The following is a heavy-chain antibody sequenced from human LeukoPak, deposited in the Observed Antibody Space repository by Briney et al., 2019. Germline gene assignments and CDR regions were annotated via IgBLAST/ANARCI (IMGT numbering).Heavy chain of an antibody. Sequence: GGSLRLSCAASGFTFSSYAMSWVRQAPGKGLEWVSAISGSGGSTYYADSVKGRFTISRDNSKNTLYLQMNSLRAEDTAVYYCAKVGYYDSSGYPHDAFDIWGQGTMVTVSS. CDR1: GFTFSSYA. CDR3: AKVGYYDSSGYPHDAFDI. D-gene: IGHD3-22*01. V-gene: IGHV3-23*01. CDR2: ISGSGGST. J-gene: IGHJ3*02.